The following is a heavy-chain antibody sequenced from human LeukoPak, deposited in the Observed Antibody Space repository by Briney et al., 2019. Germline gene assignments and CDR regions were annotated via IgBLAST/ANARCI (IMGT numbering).Heavy chain of an antibody. CDR3: ARVMGWELPR. J-gene: IGHJ4*02. CDR1: GFTFSSYA. CDR2: ISGSGGSAFT. Sequence: GGSLRLSCAASGFTFSSYAMNWVRQAPGKGLEWVSVISGSGGSAFTFYADSVKGRFTISRDNSKNTLYLQMNSLRAEDTAVYYCARVMGWELPRWGQGTLVTVSS. D-gene: IGHD1-26*01. V-gene: IGHV3-23*01.